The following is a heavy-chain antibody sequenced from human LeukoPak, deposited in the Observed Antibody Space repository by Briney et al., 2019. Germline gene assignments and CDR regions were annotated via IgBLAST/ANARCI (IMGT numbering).Heavy chain of an antibody. CDR1: GFTFSNAW. CDR2: IFHSGIT. Sequence: PGGSLRLSCAASGFTFSNAWMSWVRQAPGKGLEWIGEIFHSGITNYNPSLKSRVIMSVDKSKNQLSLKLNSVTAADTAVYYCARHDSFVFDIWGQGTMVTVSS. V-gene: IGHV4-4*02. D-gene: IGHD2-21*02. CDR3: ARHDSFVFDI. J-gene: IGHJ3*02.